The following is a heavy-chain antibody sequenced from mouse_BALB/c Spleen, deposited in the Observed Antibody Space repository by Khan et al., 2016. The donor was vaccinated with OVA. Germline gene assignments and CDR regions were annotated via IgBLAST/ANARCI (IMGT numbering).Heavy chain of an antibody. V-gene: IGHV5-6*01. CDR2: INRDGYYT. J-gene: IGHJ3*01. CDR1: GFTFSAYG. CDR3: ASHLTGSFAY. D-gene: IGHD4-1*01. Sequence: EVKVVESGGDLVRPGGSLKLSCAASGFTFSAYGMSWVRQSPDKRLEWVATINRDGYYTYSPDSLKGRFIISRDNAKNTLYLQMRSLKSEDTAMYYCASHLTGSFAYWGQGTLVTVSA.